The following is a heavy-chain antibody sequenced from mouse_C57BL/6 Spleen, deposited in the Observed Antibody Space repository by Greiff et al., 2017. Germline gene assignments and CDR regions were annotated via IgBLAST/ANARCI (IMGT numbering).Heavy chain of an antibody. CDR3: ARQLRPLYYFDY. J-gene: IGHJ2*01. V-gene: IGHV1-64*01. CDR1: GYTFTSYW. CDR2: IHPNSGST. D-gene: IGHD3-2*02. Sequence: VQLQQPGAELVKPGASVKLSCKASGYTFTSYWMHWVKQRPGQGLEWIGMIHPNSGSTNYNEKFKSKATLTVDKSSSTAYMQLSSLTSEDSAFYSCARQLRPLYYFDYWGQGTTLTVSS.